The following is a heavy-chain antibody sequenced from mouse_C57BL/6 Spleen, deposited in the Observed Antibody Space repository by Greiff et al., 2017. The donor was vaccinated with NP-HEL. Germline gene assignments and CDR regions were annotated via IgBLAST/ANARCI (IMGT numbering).Heavy chain of an antibody. CDR2: IWSGGST. V-gene: IGHV2-2*01. Sequence: VKLMESGPGLVQPSQCLSITCTVSGFSLTSYGVHWVRQSPGKGLEWLGVIWSGGSTDYNAAFISRLSISKDNSKSQVFFKMNSLQADDTAIYYCAKGGGTTVVARYFDVWGTGTTVTVSS. J-gene: IGHJ1*03. CDR1: GFSLTSYG. D-gene: IGHD1-1*01. CDR3: AKGGGTTVVARYFDV.